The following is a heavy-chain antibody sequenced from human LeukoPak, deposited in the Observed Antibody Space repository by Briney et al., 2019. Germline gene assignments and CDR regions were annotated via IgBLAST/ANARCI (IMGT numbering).Heavy chain of an antibody. CDR3: ARRWCSGGSCYDY. CDR2: IYYSGST. CDR1: GGSISSYY. J-gene: IGHJ4*02. Sequence: SETLSLTCTVSGGSISSYYWSWLRQPPGKGLEWIGYIYYSGSTNYNPSLKSRVTTSVDTSKNQFSLKLSSVTAADTAVYYCARRWCSGGSCYDYWGQGTLVTVSS. D-gene: IGHD2-15*01. V-gene: IGHV4-59*08.